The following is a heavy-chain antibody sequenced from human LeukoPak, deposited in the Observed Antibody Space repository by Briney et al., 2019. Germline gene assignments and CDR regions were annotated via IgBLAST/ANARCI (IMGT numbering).Heavy chain of an antibody. V-gene: IGHV3-30*02. J-gene: IGHJ4*02. CDR1: EFTFSSYG. Sequence: GGSLRLSCAASEFTFSSYGMHWVRQAPGKGLEWVAFIRYDGSNKYYADAVKGRFTISRYNSKNTLYLQMNSLRAEDTAVYYCAKDFGAAAGIFDYWGQGTLVTVSS. CDR2: IRYDGSNK. CDR3: AKDFGAAAGIFDY. D-gene: IGHD6-13*01.